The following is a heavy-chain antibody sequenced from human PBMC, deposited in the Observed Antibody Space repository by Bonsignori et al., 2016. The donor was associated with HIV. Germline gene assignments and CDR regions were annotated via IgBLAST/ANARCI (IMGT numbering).Heavy chain of an antibody. CDR2: IRYDGSNK. D-gene: IGHD3-10*01. V-gene: IGHV3-30*02. J-gene: IGHJ4*02. Sequence: VRQAPGKGLEWVAFIRYDGSNKYYADSVKGRFTISRDNSKNTLYLQMNSLRAEDTAVYYCAKDLGAWGPIDYWGQGTLVTVSS. CDR3: AKDLGAWGPIDY.